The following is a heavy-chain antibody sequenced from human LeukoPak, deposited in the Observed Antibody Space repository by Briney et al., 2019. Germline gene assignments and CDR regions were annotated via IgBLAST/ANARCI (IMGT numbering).Heavy chain of an antibody. CDR1: GYTFTGYY. CDR3: ARVDIAARVPDY. J-gene: IGHJ4*02. Sequence: ASVKVSCKASGYTFTGYYMHWVRQAPGQGLEWMVWINPNSGGTNYAQKFQGRVTVARDTSISKAYMELSRLRSDDTAVYYCARVDIAARVPDYWGQGTLVTASS. CDR2: INPNSGGT. V-gene: IGHV1-2*02. D-gene: IGHD6-6*01.